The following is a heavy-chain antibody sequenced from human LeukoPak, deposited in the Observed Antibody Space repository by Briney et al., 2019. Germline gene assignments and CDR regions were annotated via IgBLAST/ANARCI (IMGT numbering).Heavy chain of an antibody. J-gene: IGHJ4*02. Sequence: SETLSLTCTVPGGSISSSSYYWGWLRQPPGKGLEWIGSIYYSRSTYYNPSLKSRVTISVDTSKNQFSLKLSSVTAADTAVYYCARVPTVTFFDYWGQGTLVTVSS. V-gene: IGHV4-39*01. CDR1: GGSISSSSYY. CDR2: IYYSRST. D-gene: IGHD4-17*01. CDR3: ARVPTVTFFDY.